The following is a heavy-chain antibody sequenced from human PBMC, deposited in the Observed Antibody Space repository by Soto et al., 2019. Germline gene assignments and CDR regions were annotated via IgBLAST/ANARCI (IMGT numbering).Heavy chain of an antibody. V-gene: IGHV1-69*01. D-gene: IGHD2-15*01. J-gene: IGHJ5*02. CDR3: ARRLLLHGWFDP. CDR2: IIPIFGTA. Sequence: QVQLVQSGAEVKKPGSSVKVSCKASGGTFSSYAISWVRQAPGQGLEWMGGIIPIFGTANYAQKFQGRVTISADETTSTAYMELSSLRSEDTAVYYCARRLLLHGWFDPWGQGTLVTVSS. CDR1: GGTFSSYA.